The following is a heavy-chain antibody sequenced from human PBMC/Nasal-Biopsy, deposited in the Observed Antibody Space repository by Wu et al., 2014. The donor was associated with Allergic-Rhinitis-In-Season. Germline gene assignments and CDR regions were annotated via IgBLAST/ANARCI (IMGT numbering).Heavy chain of an antibody. D-gene: IGHD5-24*01. J-gene: IGHJ4*02. CDR3: ASLLGSATIYDH. CDR1: GFTFSTCW. CDR2: IKGDGSEK. Sequence: LRLSCAASGFTFSTCWMSWVRQAPGKGLEWVGSIKGDGSEKMYVDSVKGRFTISRDNAQNSLFLQMNTVRAEDTAVYYCASLLGSATIYDHWGQGTLVTVSS. V-gene: IGHV3-7*03.